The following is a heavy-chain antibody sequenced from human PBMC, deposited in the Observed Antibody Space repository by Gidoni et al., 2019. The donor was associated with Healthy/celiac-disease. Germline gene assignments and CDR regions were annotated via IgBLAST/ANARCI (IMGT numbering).Heavy chain of an antibody. CDR3: AKIDGDYNY. Sequence: EVQLLESGGGLVQPGGSLRLSCASSGFTFSSYAMSWVRQSPGKGLEWVSAISGSGGSTYYADAVKGRYTISRDNSKNTLYLQMNSLRAEDTAVYYCAKIDGDYNYWGQGTLVTVSS. CDR1: GFTFSSYA. J-gene: IGHJ4*02. D-gene: IGHD4-17*01. CDR2: ISGSGGST. V-gene: IGHV3-23*01.